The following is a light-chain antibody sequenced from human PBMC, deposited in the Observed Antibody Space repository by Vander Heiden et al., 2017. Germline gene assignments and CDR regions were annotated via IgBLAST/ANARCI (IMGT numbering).Light chain of an antibody. CDR1: QGISNY. J-gene: IGKJ1*01. V-gene: IGKV1-27*01. Sequence: DIQMTQSPSSLSASVGDRVTITCRASQGISNYLAWYQQKPGKVPKLLIYAASTLQSGVPSRFSGSGSGTDFTLTISSLQPEDGATDYCPRTFGQGTKVEIK. CDR3: PRT. CDR2: AAS.